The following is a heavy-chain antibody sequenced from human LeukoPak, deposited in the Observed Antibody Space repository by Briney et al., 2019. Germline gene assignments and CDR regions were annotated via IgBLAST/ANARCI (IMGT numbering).Heavy chain of an antibody. D-gene: IGHD6-19*01. J-gene: IGHJ6*03. CDR1: GFTFGDYA. CDR3: TRDISLSSSYSSGWYRGYYYMDV. CDR2: IRSKAYGGTT. Sequence: GGSLRLSCTASGFTFGDYAMSWVRQAPGKGLEWVGFIRSKAYGGTTEYAASVKGRFTTSRDDSKSIAYLQMNSLKTEDTAVYYCTRDISLSSSYSSGWYRGYYYMDVWGKGTTVTISS. V-gene: IGHV3-49*04.